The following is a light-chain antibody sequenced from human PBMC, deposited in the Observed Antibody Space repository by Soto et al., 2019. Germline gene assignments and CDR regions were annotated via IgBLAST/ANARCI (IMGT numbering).Light chain of an antibody. V-gene: IGKV3-20*01. Sequence: EIVLTQSPGTLSLSPGDRATLSCRASQIISSTYLAWYQLTPGQAPRLLIYGASIRATGIPDRFSGSGSETDFTLTISRLEPEDFAVYYCQHPWTFGQGTKVEF. CDR2: GAS. CDR1: QIISSTY. J-gene: IGKJ1*01. CDR3: QHPWT.